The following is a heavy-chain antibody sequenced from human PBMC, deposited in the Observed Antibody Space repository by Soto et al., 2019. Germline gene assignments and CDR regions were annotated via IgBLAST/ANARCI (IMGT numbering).Heavy chain of an antibody. J-gene: IGHJ5*02. CDR3: AREFPSTYWFDP. CDR2: INPRADST. CDR1: GYPFINFY. D-gene: IGHD3-16*01. Sequence: ASVKVSCKTSGYPFINFYVHWARQAHGQGLEWLGNINPRADSTVYAPKFEDRVAMTRDTPTSTVYMELSSLPSDDTATYYCAREFPSTYWFDPWGHGTLVTVSS. V-gene: IGHV1-46*01.